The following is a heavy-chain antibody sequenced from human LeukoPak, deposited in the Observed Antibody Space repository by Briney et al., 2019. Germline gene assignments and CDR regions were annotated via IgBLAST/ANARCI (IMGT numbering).Heavy chain of an antibody. CDR3: ASGSSGWSSGMDV. CDR1: GGTFISYA. D-gene: IGHD6-19*01. Sequence: ASVKVSCKASGGTFISYAISWVRQAPGQGREWMGRIIPILGIANYAQKFQGRVTITADKTTSTAYMELSSLRSEDTAVYYCASGSSGWSSGMDVWGQGTTVTVSS. V-gene: IGHV1-69*04. CDR2: IIPILGIA. J-gene: IGHJ6*02.